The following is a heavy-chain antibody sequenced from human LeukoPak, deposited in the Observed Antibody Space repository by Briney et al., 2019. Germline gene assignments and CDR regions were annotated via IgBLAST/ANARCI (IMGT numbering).Heavy chain of an antibody. CDR2: INPNSGGT. CDR1: GYTFTGYY. D-gene: IGHD2-15*01. Sequence: ASVKVSCKASGYTFTGYYMHWVRQAPGQGLEWMGWINPNSGGTNYAQKFQGRVTMTRDTSISTAYMELSRLRSDDTAVYYCARGPVVVVAATHYFDSWGQGTLVTVSS. V-gene: IGHV1-2*02. CDR3: ARGPVVVVAATHYFDS. J-gene: IGHJ4*02.